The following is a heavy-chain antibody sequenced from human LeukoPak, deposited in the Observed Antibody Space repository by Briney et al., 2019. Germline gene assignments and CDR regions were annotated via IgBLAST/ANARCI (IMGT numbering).Heavy chain of an antibody. CDR3: ARGTALYDILTGFNWFDP. Sequence: SETLSLTCAVYGGSFSGYYWSWIRQPPGKGLEWIGEINHSGSTNYNPSLKSRVTISVDTSKNQFSLKLSSVTAADTAVYYCARGTALYDILTGFNWFDPWGQGTLVTVYS. D-gene: IGHD3-9*01. CDR1: GGSFSGYY. V-gene: IGHV4-34*01. J-gene: IGHJ5*02. CDR2: INHSGST.